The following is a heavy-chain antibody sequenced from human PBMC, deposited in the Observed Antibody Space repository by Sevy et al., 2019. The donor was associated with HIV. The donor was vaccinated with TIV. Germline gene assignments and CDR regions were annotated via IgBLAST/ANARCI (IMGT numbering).Heavy chain of an antibody. J-gene: IGHJ6*02. Sequence: ASVKVSCKASGYTFTSYGISWVRQAPGQGLEWMGWISAYNGNTNYAQKLQGRVTMTTDTSTGTAYMELRSLRSDETAVYYCARGITGTTGGYYYYGMDVWGQGTTVTVSS. CDR1: GYTFTSYG. CDR3: ARGITGTTGGYYYYGMDV. D-gene: IGHD1-7*01. V-gene: IGHV1-18*01. CDR2: ISAYNGNT.